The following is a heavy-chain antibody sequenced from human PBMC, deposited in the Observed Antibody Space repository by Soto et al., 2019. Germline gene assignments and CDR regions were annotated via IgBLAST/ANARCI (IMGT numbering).Heavy chain of an antibody. D-gene: IGHD3-10*01. CDR1: GDSVNFNY. J-gene: IGHJ4*02. CDR3: ARVRDATNYIDY. V-gene: IGHV3-53*01. Sequence: EAVLLQSGGGLIHPGGSLRLSCAVYGDSVNFNYMSWVRQSLGRVLEWVAFLSSVGEPYYGDAVKGRFTISRDDVKNTLYLQMNNLKAEYSALYYWARVRDATNYIDYWGPGTLVTVSS. CDR2: LSSVGEP.